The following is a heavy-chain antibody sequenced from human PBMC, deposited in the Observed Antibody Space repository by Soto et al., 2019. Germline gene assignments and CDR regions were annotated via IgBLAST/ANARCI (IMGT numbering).Heavy chain of an antibody. J-gene: IGHJ4*02. V-gene: IGHV3-30*18. CDR2: ISYDGSNK. Sequence: GGSLRLSCAASGFTFSSYGMHWVRQAPGKGLEWVAVISYDGSNKYYADSVKGRFTISRDNSKNTLYLQMNSLRAEDTAVYYCAKDEGSGYDIIWAPRVGYWGQGTLVTVSS. D-gene: IGHD5-12*01. CDR1: GFTFSSYG. CDR3: AKDEGSGYDIIWAPRVGY.